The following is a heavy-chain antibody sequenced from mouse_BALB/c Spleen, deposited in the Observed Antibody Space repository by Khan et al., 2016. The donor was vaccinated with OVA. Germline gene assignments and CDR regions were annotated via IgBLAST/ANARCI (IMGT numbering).Heavy chain of an antibody. CDR2: IDYSGNT. CDR1: GYSITSEYA. Sequence: EVQLQQSGPGLVKPSLSLSLTCTVTGYSITSEYAWNWIRQFPGNKLEWMGYIDYSGNTRFNPSLKSRTSITRDTFKNQFFLQLNSETAEDTATYYCARKDYYDYDPFPYWGQGTLVTVSA. D-gene: IGHD2-4*01. CDR3: ARKDYYDYDPFPY. V-gene: IGHV3-2*02. J-gene: IGHJ3*01.